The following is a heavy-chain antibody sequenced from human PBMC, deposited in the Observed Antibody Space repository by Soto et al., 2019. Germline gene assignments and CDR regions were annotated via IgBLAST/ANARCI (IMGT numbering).Heavy chain of an antibody. V-gene: IGHV6-1*01. Sequence: SQTLSLTCAISGGSVSSITSVWNWIRQSPSRGLEWLGRTYYRTQWYSDYALSVTGRAAINPDTSKNQFSLRLNSVTPEDTAVYYCVRNTGHNLLDIWGQGTMVTVSS. CDR1: GGSVSSITSV. J-gene: IGHJ3*02. CDR3: VRNTGHNLLDI. CDR2: TYYRTQWYS.